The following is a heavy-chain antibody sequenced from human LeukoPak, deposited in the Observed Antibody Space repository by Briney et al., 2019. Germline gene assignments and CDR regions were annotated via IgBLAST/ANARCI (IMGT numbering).Heavy chain of an antibody. CDR3: ARDQGDFTLTAVQ. Sequence: PGGSLRISCTASGFTGGLSLSSSSMSWVRLAPGKGLEWVSSISSVSSFIFYADSVKGRFTISRDNAKNSVFLHMNSLRAEDTALYYCARDQGDFTLTAVQWGQGTLVTVSS. CDR1: GFTGGLSLSSSS. J-gene: IGHJ1*01. CDR2: ISSVSSFI. D-gene: IGHD2-21*02. V-gene: IGHV3-21*06.